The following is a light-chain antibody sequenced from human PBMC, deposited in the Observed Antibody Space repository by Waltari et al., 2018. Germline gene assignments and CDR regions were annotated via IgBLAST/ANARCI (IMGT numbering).Light chain of an antibody. CDR1: SGPSSNV. J-gene: IGLJ3*02. V-gene: IGLV4-69*01. CDR3: QTGGHGAWV. Sequence: LIPSRSCSAYLGPSVPLSGTLSSGPSSNVIATLPQRPETGPRYLIKGNSDGSHSKGDEIPDRFSGSSSGAERYLTVSTLQSEDEADYFCQTGGHGAWVFGGGTTLTVL. CDR2: GNSDGSH.